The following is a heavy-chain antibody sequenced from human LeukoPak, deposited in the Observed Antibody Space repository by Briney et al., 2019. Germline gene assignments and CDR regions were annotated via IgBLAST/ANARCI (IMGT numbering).Heavy chain of an antibody. CDR2: INWNSGNI. J-gene: IGHJ6*02. V-gene: IGHV3-9*01. D-gene: IGHD2-21*01. CDR1: EFTFGAYV. Sequence: PGGSLRLSCAASEFTFGAYVMHWGRQAPGKGLEWVSGINWNSGNIAYADSVKGRFTISRDNAKNSLYLQMDSLRAEDTALYYCAKDFCKGCGGRPYFYGMEVWGQGTTVTVSS. CDR3: AKDFCKGCGGRPYFYGMEV.